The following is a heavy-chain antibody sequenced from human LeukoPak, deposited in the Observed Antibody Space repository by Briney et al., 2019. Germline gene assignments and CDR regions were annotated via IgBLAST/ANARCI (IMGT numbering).Heavy chain of an antibody. CDR1: GYTFTSYY. Sequence: ASVKMSCKASGYTFTSYYMHWVRQAPGQGLEWRGIINPSGGGASSAQKFQGRVTMTRDTSTSTVFMELSSLRSEDTAVYYCASGQLRIAAAGTQGLPTHWGQGTLVTVSS. CDR2: INPSGGGA. D-gene: IGHD6-13*01. V-gene: IGHV1-46*01. J-gene: IGHJ4*02. CDR3: ASGQLRIAAAGTQGLPTH.